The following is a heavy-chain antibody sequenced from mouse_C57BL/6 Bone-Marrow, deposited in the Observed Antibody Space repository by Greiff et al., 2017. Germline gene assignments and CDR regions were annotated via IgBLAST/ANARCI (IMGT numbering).Heavy chain of an antibody. J-gene: IGHJ3*01. V-gene: IGHV1-72*01. CDR2: IDPNSGGT. CDR1: GYTFTSYW. D-gene: IGHD1-1*01. Sequence: VQLQQPGAELVKPGASVKLSCKASGYTFTSYWMHWVKQRPGRGLEWIGRIDPNSGGTKYNEKFKSKATLTVDKPSSTAYMQLSSLTSEDSAVYYCASWDYYYGSSGAYWGQGTLVTVSA. CDR3: ASWDYYYGSSGAY.